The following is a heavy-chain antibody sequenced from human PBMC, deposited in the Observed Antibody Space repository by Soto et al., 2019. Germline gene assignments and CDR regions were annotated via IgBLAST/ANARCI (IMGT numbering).Heavy chain of an antibody. V-gene: IGHV4-59*01. CDR3: ARGGGYSYGYNWFDP. CDR2: IYYSWST. J-gene: IGHJ5*02. CDR1: GGSISSYY. Sequence: TLSLTCTVSGGSISSYYWSWIRQPPGKGLEWIGYIYYSWSTNYNPSLKSRVTISVDTSKNQFSLKLSSVTAADTAVYYCARGGGYSYGYNWFDPWGQGTLVTVS. D-gene: IGHD5-18*01.